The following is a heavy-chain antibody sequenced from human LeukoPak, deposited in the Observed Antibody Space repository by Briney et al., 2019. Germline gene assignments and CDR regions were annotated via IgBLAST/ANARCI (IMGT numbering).Heavy chain of an antibody. D-gene: IGHD3-22*01. J-gene: IGHJ4*02. CDR3: ARRSDYYDSSGYLYYFDY. V-gene: IGHV4-59*08. Sequence: SETMSLTCTVSGGSISSYYWSWIRQPPGKGLEWIGYIYYSGSTYYNPSLKGRVTISVDTSKNQFSLKLSSVTAADTAVYYCARRSDYYDSSGYLYYFDYWGQGTLVTVSS. CDR2: IYYSGST. CDR1: GGSISSYY.